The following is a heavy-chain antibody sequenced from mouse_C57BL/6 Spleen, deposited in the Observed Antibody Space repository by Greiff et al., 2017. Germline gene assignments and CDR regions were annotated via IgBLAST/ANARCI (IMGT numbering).Heavy chain of an antibody. Sequence: VQLQQSVAELVKPGASVKLSCKASGYTFTSYWMHWVKQRPGPGLEWIGMIHPNSGSTNYNEKFKSKATLTVDKSSSTAYMQLSSLTSEDSAVYYCARDGYFDVWGTGTTVTVSS. CDR1: GYTFTSYW. V-gene: IGHV1-64*01. CDR3: ARDGYFDV. J-gene: IGHJ1*03. CDR2: IHPNSGST.